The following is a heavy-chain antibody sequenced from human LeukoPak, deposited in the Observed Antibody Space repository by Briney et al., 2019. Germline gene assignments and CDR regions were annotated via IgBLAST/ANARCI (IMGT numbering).Heavy chain of an antibody. Sequence: LGGSLRLSCPVSGFTVSSNSMSWVRQAQGKGREWVSFIYSDNTHYSDSVKGRFTISRDNSKNTLYLQMNSLRAEDTAVYYCARRAGAYSHPYDYWGQGTLVTASS. CDR1: GFTVSSNS. CDR2: IYSDNT. J-gene: IGHJ4*02. V-gene: IGHV3-53*01. D-gene: IGHD4/OR15-4a*01. CDR3: ARRAGAYSHPYDY.